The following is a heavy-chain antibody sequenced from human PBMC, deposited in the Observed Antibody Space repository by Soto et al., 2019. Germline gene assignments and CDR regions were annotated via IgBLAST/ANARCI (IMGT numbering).Heavy chain of an antibody. J-gene: IGHJ4*02. D-gene: IGHD3-10*01. V-gene: IGHV1-18*01. Sequence: VQLVQSRTEVKNPGASVKVSCQAAAYTFANFGIHWVRQAPGQGLEWIGWISAYSGDTNYAQRLQGRVTMTTDTSTNTAYMELSGLTSDDTAVYFCARDGFGSYLDYWGQGTLVTVSS. CDR3: ARDGFGSYLDY. CDR2: ISAYSGDT. CDR1: AYTFANFG.